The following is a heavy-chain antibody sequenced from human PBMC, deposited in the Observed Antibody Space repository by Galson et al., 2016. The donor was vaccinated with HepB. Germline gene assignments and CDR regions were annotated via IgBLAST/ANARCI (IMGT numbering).Heavy chain of an antibody. V-gene: IGHV3-20*04. J-gene: IGHJ4*02. CDR1: GFTFHGHG. Sequence: SLRLSCAASGFTFHGHGMDWVRQAPGKGLEWVCSIKWNGGSPAYADSVKGRFTISSDNAKNSLYLQMNSLRAEDTALYFCARESGNFDAGYIYLDYWGQGTLVTASS. CDR2: IKWNGGSP. CDR3: ARESGNFDAGYIYLDY. D-gene: IGHD4-23*01.